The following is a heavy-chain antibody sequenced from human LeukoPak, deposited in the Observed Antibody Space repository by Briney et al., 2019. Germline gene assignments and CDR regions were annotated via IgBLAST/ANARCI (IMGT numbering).Heavy chain of an antibody. Sequence: ASVKVSFKASGYTFTVYYMHWVRQAPGQGGEWMGWINPNSGDTNYAQKFQGRVTMTRDTSISTTYMDLTRLRSDDTAVYYCARGKSGYNYDILTGYVGASYGMDVWGQGTTVTVSS. CDR3: ARGKSGYNYDILTGYVGASYGMDV. CDR1: GYTFTVYY. CDR2: INPNSGDT. J-gene: IGHJ6*02. V-gene: IGHV1-2*02. D-gene: IGHD3-9*01.